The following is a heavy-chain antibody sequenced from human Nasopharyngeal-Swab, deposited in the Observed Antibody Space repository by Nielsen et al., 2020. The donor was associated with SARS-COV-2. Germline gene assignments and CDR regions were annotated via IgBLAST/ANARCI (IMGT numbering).Heavy chain of an antibody. CDR1: GGSFSGYY. Sequence: SETLSLTCAVYGGSFSGYYWSWIRQPPGKGLEWIGEINHSGSTNYNPSLKSRVTISVDTSKNQFSLKLSSVTAADTAVYYCAGGGPLGFDYWGQGTLVTVSS. J-gene: IGHJ4*02. V-gene: IGHV4-34*01. CDR2: INHSGST. CDR3: AGGGPLGFDY.